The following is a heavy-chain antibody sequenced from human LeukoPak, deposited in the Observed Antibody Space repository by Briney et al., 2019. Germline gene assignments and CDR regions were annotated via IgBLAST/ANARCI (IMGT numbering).Heavy chain of an antibody. D-gene: IGHD6-19*01. V-gene: IGHV3-23*01. CDR2: ISGSAGST. CDR3: AGHSSGWYGDGFDI. CDR1: GFTFSSYG. Sequence: GGSLRLSCAASGFTFSSYGMSWVRQAPGKGLKWVSAISGSAGSTNYADSVKGRFTISRDNSKNTVYLQMNSLRAEDTAVYYCAGHSSGWYGDGFDIWGQGSMVTVSS. J-gene: IGHJ3*02.